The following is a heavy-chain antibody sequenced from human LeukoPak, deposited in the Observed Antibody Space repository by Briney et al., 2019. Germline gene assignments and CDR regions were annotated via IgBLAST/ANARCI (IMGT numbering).Heavy chain of an antibody. CDR1: GGSISSSSYY. Sequence: PSETLSLTCTVSGGSISSSSYYWGWIRQPPGKGLEWIGSIYYSGSTYYNPSLKSRVTISVDTSKNQFSLKLSSVTAADTAVYYCARGLTYYYGSGSYHWFDPWGQGTLVTVSS. CDR2: IYYSGST. CDR3: ARGLTYYYGSGSYHWFDP. V-gene: IGHV4-39*07. D-gene: IGHD3-10*01. J-gene: IGHJ5*02.